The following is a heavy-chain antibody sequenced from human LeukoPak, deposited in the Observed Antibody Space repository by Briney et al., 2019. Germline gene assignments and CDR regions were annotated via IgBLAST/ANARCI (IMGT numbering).Heavy chain of an antibody. CDR2: IIPISGTA. D-gene: IGHD1-26*01. V-gene: IGHV1-69*06. CDR1: GGTISSYV. Sequence: SVKVSCKASGGTISSYVISWVRQAPGQGLEWMGGIIPISGTANYAQKFQGRVTITADKSTSTAYMELRSLRSDDTAVYYCARGGRGSYGLDYWGQGTLVTVSS. J-gene: IGHJ4*02. CDR3: ARGGRGSYGLDY.